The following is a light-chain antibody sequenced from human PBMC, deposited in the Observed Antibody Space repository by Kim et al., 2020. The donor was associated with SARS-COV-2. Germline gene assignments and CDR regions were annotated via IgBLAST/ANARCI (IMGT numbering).Light chain of an antibody. CDR1: QNISTW. J-gene: IGKJ1*01. CDR3: QEYNQYAGET. Sequence: DIQMTQSPSTLSAFVGDRVTVTCRASQNISTWLAWYQQRPGKAPKLLIFKASNLEIGVPSRFRGSGSGTEFTLTISSLQPDDFATYYCQEYNQYAGETFGQGTKVDIK. V-gene: IGKV1-5*03. CDR2: KAS.